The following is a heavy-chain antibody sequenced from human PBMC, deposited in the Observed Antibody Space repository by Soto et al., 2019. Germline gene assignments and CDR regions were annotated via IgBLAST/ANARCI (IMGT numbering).Heavy chain of an antibody. D-gene: IGHD6-6*01. CDR1: GFIFSSYG. CDR3: AKDIGIAARHYYFDY. V-gene: IGHV3-30*18. J-gene: IGHJ4*02. Sequence: GGSLRLSCAASGFIFSSYGMHWVRQAPGKGLEWVAVISYDGSNKYYADSVKGRFTISRDNSKNTLYLQMNSLRAEDTAVYYCAKDIGIAARHYYFDYWGQGTLVTVSS. CDR2: ISYDGSNK.